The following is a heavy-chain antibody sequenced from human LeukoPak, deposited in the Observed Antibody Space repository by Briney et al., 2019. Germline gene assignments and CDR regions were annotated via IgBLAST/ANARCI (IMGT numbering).Heavy chain of an antibody. CDR1: GGSFSGYY. CDR2: INHSGST. J-gene: IGHJ4*02. V-gene: IGHV4-34*01. CDR3: ARAPWLDDYFDY. D-gene: IGHD3-9*01. Sequence: PSETLSLTCAVYGGSFSGYYWSWIRQPPGKGLEWIGEINHSGSTNYNPSLKSRVTISVDTSKNQFSLKLSSVTAADTAVYYCARAPWLDDYFDYWGQGTLVTVSS.